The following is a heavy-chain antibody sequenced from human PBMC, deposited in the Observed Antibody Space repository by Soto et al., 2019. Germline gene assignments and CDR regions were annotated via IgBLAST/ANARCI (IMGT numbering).Heavy chain of an antibody. Sequence: EVQLLESGGGLVQPGGSLRLSCAASGFTFSSYAMSWVRQAPGKGLEWVSAISGSGGSTYYADSVKGRFTIPRDNSKNTLYLQMNSLRAEDTAVYYCAKDPNRFVVVVAALNWFDPWGQGTLVTVSS. CDR2: ISGSGGST. CDR3: AKDPNRFVVVVAALNWFDP. D-gene: IGHD2-15*01. J-gene: IGHJ5*02. CDR1: GFTFSSYA. V-gene: IGHV3-23*01.